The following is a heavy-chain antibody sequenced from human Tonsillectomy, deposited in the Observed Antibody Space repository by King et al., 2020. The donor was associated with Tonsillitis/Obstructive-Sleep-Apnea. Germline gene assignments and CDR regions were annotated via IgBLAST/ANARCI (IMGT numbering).Heavy chain of an antibody. Sequence: TLKESGPTLVKPTQTLTLTCTFSVFSLSTSGVGVGWILQPPGKALACLALIYLDDGKRYSPSLKSRLTITKETSKNQVVLTMTNMDPVDTATYYCAHGRGYDYFDYWGQGTLVTVSS. V-gene: IGHV2-5*02. CDR2: IYLDDGK. CDR3: AHGRGYDYFDY. D-gene: IGHD3-3*01. J-gene: IGHJ4*02. CDR1: VFSLSTSGVG.